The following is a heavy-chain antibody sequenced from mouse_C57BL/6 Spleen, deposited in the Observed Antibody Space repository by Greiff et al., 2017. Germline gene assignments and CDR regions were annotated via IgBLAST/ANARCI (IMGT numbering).Heavy chain of an antibody. D-gene: IGHD2-4*01. Sequence: VQLVESGPGLVQPSQRLSITCTVSGFSLTSYGVHWVRQSPVKGLEWLGVIWSGGSTDYNAAFISRMSISKDNSKSQVFFKRNSLQADDTAIYYCARQFDYDDSFMAYWGQGTLVTVSA. CDR3: ARQFDYDDSFMAY. CDR1: GFSLTSYG. V-gene: IGHV2-2*01. CDR2: IWSGGST. J-gene: IGHJ3*01.